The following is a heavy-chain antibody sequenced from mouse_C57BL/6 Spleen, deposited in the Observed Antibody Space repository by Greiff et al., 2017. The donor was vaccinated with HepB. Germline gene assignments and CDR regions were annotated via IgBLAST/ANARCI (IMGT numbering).Heavy chain of an antibody. CDR2: IDPANGNT. D-gene: IGHD1-1*01. CDR3: ARWATTVVASNWYFDY. CDR1: GFNIKNTY. J-gene: IGHJ2*01. V-gene: IGHV14-3*01. Sequence: EVQLQQSVAELVRPGASVKLSCTASGFNIKNTYMHWVKQRPEQGLEWIGRIDPANGNTKYAPKFQGKATITADTSSNTAYLQLSSLTSEDTAIYYCARWATTVVASNWYFDYWGQGTTLTVSS.